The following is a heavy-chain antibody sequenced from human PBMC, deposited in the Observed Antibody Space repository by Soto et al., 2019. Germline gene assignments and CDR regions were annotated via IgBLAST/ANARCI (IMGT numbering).Heavy chain of an antibody. J-gene: IGHJ4*02. D-gene: IGHD2-2*01. CDR3: ARDRHPYSTKYYFDY. Sequence: AGGSLRLSCAASGFTFTRYSMNWVRQAPGKGLEWVSSISSTTNYIYYADSMKGRFTVSRDNAKNSVYLEMNSLSAEDTAVYYCARDRHPYSTKYYFDYWGQGTLVTVSS. V-gene: IGHV3-21*01. CDR2: ISSTTNYI. CDR1: GFTFTRYS.